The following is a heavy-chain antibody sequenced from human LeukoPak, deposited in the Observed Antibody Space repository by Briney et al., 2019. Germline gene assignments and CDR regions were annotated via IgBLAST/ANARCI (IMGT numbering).Heavy chain of an antibody. J-gene: IGHJ6*02. CDR3: ASTSYYYGSGSYLGYYYYGMDV. Sequence: KPSETLSLTCAVYGGSFSDYYWSWIRQPPGKGLEWIGEINHSGSTNYNPSLKSRVTISVDTSKNQFSLKLSSVTAADTAVYNCASTSYYYGSGSYLGYYYYGMDVWGQGTTVTVSS. CDR1: GGSFSDYY. CDR2: INHSGST. V-gene: IGHV4-34*01. D-gene: IGHD3-10*01.